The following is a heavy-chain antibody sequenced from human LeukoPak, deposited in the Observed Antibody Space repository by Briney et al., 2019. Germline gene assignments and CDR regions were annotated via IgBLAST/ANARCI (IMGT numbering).Heavy chain of an antibody. CDR3: ARVTGYTIEDYFDY. D-gene: IGHD3-9*01. J-gene: IGHJ4*02. CDR1: GGSITSSSYY. CDR2: IYYSGGT. V-gene: IGHV4-39*07. Sequence: PSETLSLTCTVSGGSITSSSYYWGWIRQPPGKGLEWIGIIYYSGGTYYNPSLKSRVTISVDTSKNQFSLKLRSVTAADTAVYYCARVTGYTIEDYFDYWGQGTLVTVSS.